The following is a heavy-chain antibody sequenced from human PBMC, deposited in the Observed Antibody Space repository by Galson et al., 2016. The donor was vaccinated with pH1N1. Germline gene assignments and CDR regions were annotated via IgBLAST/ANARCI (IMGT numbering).Heavy chain of an antibody. CDR2: FYYSGST. J-gene: IGHJ4*02. V-gene: IGHV4-39*07. D-gene: IGHD6-13*01. CDR1: GGSISSSTYY. CDR3: ARVFPHSSSWYRGISFDY. Sequence: ETLSLTCTVSGGSISSSTYYWGWIRQPPGKGLEYIGNFYYSGSTYYNPSLKSRVTISIDTSKNRFSLNRTSVTAADTAVYFCARVFPHSSSWYRGISFDYWGQGALVTVSS.